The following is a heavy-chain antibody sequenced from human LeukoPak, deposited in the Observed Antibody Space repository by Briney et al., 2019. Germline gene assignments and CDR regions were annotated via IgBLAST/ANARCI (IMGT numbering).Heavy chain of an antibody. CDR3: ARADGTNSVTNGFDG. V-gene: IGHV1-18*01. J-gene: IGHJ3*01. Sequence: GASVKVSCKTSGYRFKVYDILWVRQAPGHGLDYVGWINTYTGRANYAQKFEGRVSMITDTSTSTAYVELTNLTSSDTGLYYCARADGTNSVTNGFDGWGLGTMVTVAS. D-gene: IGHD4-23*01. CDR2: INTYTGRA. CDR1: GYRFKVYD.